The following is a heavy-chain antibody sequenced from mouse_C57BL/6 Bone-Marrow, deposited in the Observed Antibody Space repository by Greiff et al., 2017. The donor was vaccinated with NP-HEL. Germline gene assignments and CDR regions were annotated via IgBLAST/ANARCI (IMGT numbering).Heavy chain of an antibody. CDR2: ISSGGSYT. V-gene: IGHV5-6*01. CDR1: GFTFSSYG. CDR3: ARRGDY. J-gene: IGHJ4*01. Sequence: EVQLVESGGDLVKPGGSLKLSCAASGFTFSSYGMSCVRQTPDKRLEWVATISSGGSYTYYPDSVKGRFTISRDNAKNTLYLQMSSLKSEDTAMYYCARRGDYWGQGTSVTVSS.